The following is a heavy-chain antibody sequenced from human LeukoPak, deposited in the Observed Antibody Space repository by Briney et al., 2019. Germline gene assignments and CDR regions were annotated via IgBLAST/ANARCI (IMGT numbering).Heavy chain of an antibody. CDR3: AKEQDIVVVVAAFDY. V-gene: IGHV3-23*01. D-gene: IGHD2-15*01. Sequence: GGSLRLSCAASGFTFSSYTMSWVRQAPGKGLEWVSAISGSGGSTYYADSVKGRFTISRDNSKNTLYLQMNSLRAEDTAVYYCAKEQDIVVVVAAFDYWGQGTLVTVSS. J-gene: IGHJ4*02. CDR2: ISGSGGST. CDR1: GFTFSSYT.